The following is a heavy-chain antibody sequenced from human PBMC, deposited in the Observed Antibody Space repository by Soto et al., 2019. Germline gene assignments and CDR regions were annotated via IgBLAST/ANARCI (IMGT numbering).Heavy chain of an antibody. CDR2: ISGSGGST. V-gene: IGHV3-23*01. D-gene: IGHD3-3*01. CDR3: AKDLYSPHGRPDTIFGVVIPDY. CDR1: GFTFSSYA. Sequence: GESLKISCAASGFTFSSYAMSWVRQAPGKGLEWVSAISGSGGSTYYADSVKGRFTISRDNSKNTLYLQMNSLRAEDTAVYYCAKDLYSPHGRPDTIFGVVIPDYWGQGTLVTVSS. J-gene: IGHJ4*02.